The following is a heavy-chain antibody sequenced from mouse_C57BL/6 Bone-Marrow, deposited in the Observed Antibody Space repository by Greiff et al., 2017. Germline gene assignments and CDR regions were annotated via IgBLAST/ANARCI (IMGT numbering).Heavy chain of an antibody. CDR3: ARGDYYGNYFDY. Sequence: EVKLVESGGGLVQPGGSLKLSCAASGFTFSDYYMYWVRQTPEKRLEWVAYISNGGGSTYYPDTVKGRFTISRAHAKHTLYLQMSRLKSEDTAMYYCARGDYYGNYFDYWGQGTTLTVSS. J-gene: IGHJ2*01. V-gene: IGHV5-12*01. CDR2: ISNGGGST. D-gene: IGHD1-1*01. CDR1: GFTFSDYY.